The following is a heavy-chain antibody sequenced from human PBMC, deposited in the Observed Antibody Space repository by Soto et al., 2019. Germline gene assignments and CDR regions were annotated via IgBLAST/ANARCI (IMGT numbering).Heavy chain of an antibody. J-gene: IGHJ4*02. D-gene: IGHD6-13*01. CDR2: IKQDGSEK. Sequence: GGSLRLSCAASGFTFSSYWMSWVRQAPGKGLEWVANIKQDGSEKYYVDSVKGRFTISRDNAKNSLYLQMNSLRAEDTAVYYCVQNHHRSYSSSWYYFDYWGQGTLVTVSS. V-gene: IGHV3-7*01. CDR3: VQNHHRSYSSSWYYFDY. CDR1: GFTFSSYW.